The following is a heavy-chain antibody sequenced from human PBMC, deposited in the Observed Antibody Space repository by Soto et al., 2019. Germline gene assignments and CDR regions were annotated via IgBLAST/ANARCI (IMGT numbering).Heavy chain of an antibody. CDR1: GGSLSGYY. J-gene: IGHJ4*02. CDR3: ARGQEGVVATH. D-gene: IGHD5-12*01. Sequence: QVQLQQWGAGLLKPSETLSLNCAANGGSLSGYYWSWIRQPPGKGLEWIGEIKDGGYTNYSPSLKSRATISSDTSNNQFSLRLNSVTAADTGVYYCARGQEGVVATHWDQGALVTVSS. CDR2: IKDGGYT. V-gene: IGHV4-34*01.